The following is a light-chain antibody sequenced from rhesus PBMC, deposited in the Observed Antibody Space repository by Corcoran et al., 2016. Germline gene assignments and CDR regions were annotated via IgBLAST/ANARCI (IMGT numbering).Light chain of an antibody. J-gene: IGKJ1*01. CDR1: QGISSY. V-gene: IGKV1-28*02. Sequence: DIQMTQSPSSLSASVGDTVTITCRASQGISSYLNWFQPQPGKAPKLLIYAASSLESGVPSRFSGSGSGTDVTLTISSLQPEDFAIYYCLQHNSYPWTFGQGTKVEIK. CDR2: AAS. CDR3: LQHNSYPWT.